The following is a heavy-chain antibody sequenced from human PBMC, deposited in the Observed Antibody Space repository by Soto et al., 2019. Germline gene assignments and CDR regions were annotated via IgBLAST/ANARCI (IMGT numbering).Heavy chain of an antibody. J-gene: IGHJ4*02. Sequence: QVQLVQYGPEVKKTGASVTVSCKASGYTFTGLYLHWVRQAPGQGPEWMVWINPNNGDTDYAQKFQCGLTMTSSTTISAAYLALSGLRSDGRVRYYCATSVERADTSSSSNGVFDYWGQGALVTVSS. D-gene: IGHD6-6*01. CDR3: ATSVERADTSSSSNGVFDY. CDR2: INPNNGDT. CDR1: GYTFTGLY. V-gene: IGHV1-2*02.